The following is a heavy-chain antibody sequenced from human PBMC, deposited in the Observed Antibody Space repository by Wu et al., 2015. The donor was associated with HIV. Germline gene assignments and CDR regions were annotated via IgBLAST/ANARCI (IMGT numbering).Heavy chain of an antibody. CDR1: GGTFSSYA. CDR2: IIPIFGTA. CDR3: ARDDSFSDGYNLFGAFDI. Sequence: QVQLVQSGAEVKKPGSSVKVSCKASGGTFSSYAISWVRQAPGQGLEWMGRIIPIFGTANYAQKFQGRVTITADESTSTAYMELSSLRSEDTAVYYCARDDSFSDGYNLFGAFDIWGQGTMVTVSS. D-gene: IGHD5-24*01. V-gene: IGHV1-69*13. J-gene: IGHJ3*02.